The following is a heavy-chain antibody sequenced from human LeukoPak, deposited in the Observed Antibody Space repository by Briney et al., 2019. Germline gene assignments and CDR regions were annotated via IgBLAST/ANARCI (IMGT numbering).Heavy chain of an antibody. CDR1: GYSFSSSSHY. V-gene: IGHV4-39*01. J-gene: IGHJ4*02. CDR3: ARHVYGEYGPGDY. Sequence: SETLSLTCTVSGYSFSSSSHYWGWLRQPPGRGLEWIGSIRNSGNTYYSPSLKSRVTISVDTSKNQSSLKLSSVTAADTAVYYCARHVYGEYGPGDYWGQGILVTVSS. CDR2: IRNSGNT. D-gene: IGHD4-17*01.